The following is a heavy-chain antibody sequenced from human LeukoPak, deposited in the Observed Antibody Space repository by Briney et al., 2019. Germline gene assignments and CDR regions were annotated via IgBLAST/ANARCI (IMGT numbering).Heavy chain of an antibody. Sequence: PGESLRLSCAASGFTFGNYVIHWVRQAPGKGLEWLAVISYDGTNKYYGDSVKGRFTISRDHSQSTVDLQMNTLRGADRAVYYCVRSPTYYNMDVWGKGTTVTVS. J-gene: IGHJ6*03. CDR1: GFTFGNYV. V-gene: IGHV3-30-3*01. CDR2: ISYDGTNK. CDR3: VRSPTYYNMDV.